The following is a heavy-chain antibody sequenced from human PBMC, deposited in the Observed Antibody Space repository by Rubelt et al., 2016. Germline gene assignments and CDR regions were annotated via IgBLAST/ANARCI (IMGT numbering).Heavy chain of an antibody. Sequence: QVQLQESGPGLVKPSETLSLTCTASHYSTASGYYWGWIRQPPGKGLEWIGNIYHRGSTSYNASLSSRVSIAADTARKQLALKRTSVTASDTAVYYCARGYSAGGSAFPFDPWGQGTLVTVSS. CDR1: HYSTASGYY. CDR3: ARGYSAGGSAFPFDP. D-gene: IGHD2-8*02. V-gene: IGHV4-38-2*02. J-gene: IGHJ5*02. CDR2: IYHRGST.